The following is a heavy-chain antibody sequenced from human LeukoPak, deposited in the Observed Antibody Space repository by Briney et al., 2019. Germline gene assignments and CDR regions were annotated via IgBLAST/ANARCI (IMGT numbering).Heavy chain of an antibody. Sequence: SETLSLTCTVSGGSISSGSYYWSWIRQPAGKGLEWIGRFYTSGSTNYNPSLKSRVTISVDTSKNQFSLKLSSVTAADTAVYYCARDGCSGGTCSPYNWGQGALVTVSS. CDR3: ARDGCSGGTCSPYN. CDR2: FYTSGST. J-gene: IGHJ4*02. D-gene: IGHD2-15*01. V-gene: IGHV4-61*02. CDR1: GGSISSGSYY.